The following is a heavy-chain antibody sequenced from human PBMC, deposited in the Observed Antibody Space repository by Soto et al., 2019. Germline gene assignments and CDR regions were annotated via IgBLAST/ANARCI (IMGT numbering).Heavy chain of an antibody. Sequence: QVRLVESGGGAVQPGRSLKLSCTASGFTFRNYAMHWVRQAPGKGLEWVAFIWSDGSRQDYAESVRGRFTISRDDSNNRLDLQMNSLRVEDTALYYCARDGASGWNLDYCGQGTLVTVTS. J-gene: IGHJ4*02. D-gene: IGHD6-19*01. CDR3: ARDGASGWNLDY. CDR2: IWSDGSRQ. CDR1: GFTFRNYA. V-gene: IGHV3-33*01.